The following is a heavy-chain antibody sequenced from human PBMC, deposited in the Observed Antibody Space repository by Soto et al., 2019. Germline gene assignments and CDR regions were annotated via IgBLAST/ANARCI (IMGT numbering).Heavy chain of an antibody. J-gene: IGHJ5*02. CDR3: AACWSNYDILTGYYAESKFDP. CDR2: IYYSGST. V-gene: IGHV4-61*01. D-gene: IGHD3-9*01. Sequence: PSETLSLTCTVSGGSVSSGSYYWSWIRQPPGKGLEWIGYIYYSGSTNYNPSLKSRVTISVDTSKNQFSLKLSSVTAADTAVYYCAACWSNYDILTGYYAESKFDPWGQGTLVTVSS. CDR1: GGSVSSGSYY.